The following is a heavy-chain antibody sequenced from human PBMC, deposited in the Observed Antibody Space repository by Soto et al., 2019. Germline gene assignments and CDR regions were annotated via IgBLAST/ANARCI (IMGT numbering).Heavy chain of an antibody. CDR1: GFSLSTSGVG. Sequence: QITLKESGPTLVKPTQTLALTCTFSGFSLSTSGVGVGWIRQPPGKALEWLALIYWDDDKRYSPSLKSRLTITKDTSKTQVVLTMTNMDPVDTATYYCPPLNTYYYGSGNNYWGQGTLVTVSS. D-gene: IGHD3-10*01. V-gene: IGHV2-5*02. CDR3: PPLNTYYYGSGNNY. CDR2: IYWDDDK. J-gene: IGHJ4*02.